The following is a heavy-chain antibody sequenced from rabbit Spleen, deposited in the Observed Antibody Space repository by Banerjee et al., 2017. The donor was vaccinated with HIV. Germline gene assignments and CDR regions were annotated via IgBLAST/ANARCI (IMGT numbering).Heavy chain of an antibody. D-gene: IGHD1-1*01. CDR1: GFDFSRGYD. V-gene: IGHV1S40*01. J-gene: IGHJ4*01. CDR2: IYTGNVKT. Sequence: QQLVESGGGLGKPGASLTVNCTASGFDFSRGYDMCWVRQAPGKGLEWIGCIYTGNVKTYYASWAKGRFPISKTSSTTVTLQMTSLTVAATASYFCARDTGSGHYIDAYFDLWGPGTLVPVS. CDR3: ARDTGSGHYIDAYFDL.